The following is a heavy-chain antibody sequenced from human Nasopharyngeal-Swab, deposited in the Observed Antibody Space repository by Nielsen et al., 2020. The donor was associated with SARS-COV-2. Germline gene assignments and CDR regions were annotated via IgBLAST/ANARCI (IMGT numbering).Heavy chain of an antibody. V-gene: IGHV3-23*03. D-gene: IGHD4-11*01. J-gene: IGHJ6*02. CDR2: IYSGGSST. CDR3: AKAKTPYSNYGDYYGMDV. Sequence: WIRQPPGKGLEWVSVIYSGGSSTYYADSVKGRFTISRDNSKNTLYLQMNSLRAEDTAVYYCAKAKTPYSNYGDYYGMDVWGQGTTVTVSS.